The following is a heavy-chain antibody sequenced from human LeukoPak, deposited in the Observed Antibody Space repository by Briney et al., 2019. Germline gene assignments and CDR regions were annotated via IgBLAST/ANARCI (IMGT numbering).Heavy chain of an antibody. CDR3: ARDQGSGDTAMVA. V-gene: IGHV4-39*07. D-gene: IGHD5-18*01. CDR1: GGSISRNTYY. CDR2: IYYSGST. J-gene: IGHJ5*02. Sequence: SETLSLTCSVSGGSISRNTYYWGWIRQPPGKGLEWIGNIYYSGSTYYNPSLKSRVTISVDTSRNQFSLKLSSVTAADTAVYYCARDQGSGDTAMVAWGQGTLVTVSS.